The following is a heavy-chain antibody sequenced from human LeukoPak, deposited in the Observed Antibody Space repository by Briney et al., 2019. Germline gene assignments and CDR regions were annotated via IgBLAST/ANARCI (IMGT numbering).Heavy chain of an antibody. Sequence: SETLSLTCAVYGGSFSGYYWSWIRQPPGKGLEWIGEINHSGSTNYNPSLKSRVTISVDTSKNQFSLKLSSVTAADTAVYYCARDGDSSGHFYFDYWGQGTLVTVSS. D-gene: IGHD3-22*01. CDR3: ARDGDSSGHFYFDY. V-gene: IGHV4-34*01. CDR2: INHSGST. J-gene: IGHJ4*02. CDR1: GGSFSGYY.